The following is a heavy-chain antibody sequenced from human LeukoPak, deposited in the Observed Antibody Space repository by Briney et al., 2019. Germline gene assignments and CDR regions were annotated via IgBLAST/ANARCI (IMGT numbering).Heavy chain of an antibody. CDR1: GFTFSSYA. CDR3: AKDLRRSGSYFDY. V-gene: IGHV3-23*01. J-gene: IGHJ4*02. Sequence: SCQASGFTFSSYAMSWVRQAPGKGLEWVSAISGSGGSTYYTDSVKGRFTISRDNSKNTLYLQMNSLRAEDTAVYYCAKDLRRSGSYFDYWGQGTLVTVSS. D-gene: IGHD1-26*01. CDR2: ISGSGGST.